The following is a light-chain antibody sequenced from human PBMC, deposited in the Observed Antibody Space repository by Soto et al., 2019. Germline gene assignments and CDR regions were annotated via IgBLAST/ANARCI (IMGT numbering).Light chain of an antibody. V-gene: IGKV3-20*01. CDR1: QSVSSSY. J-gene: IGKJ5*01. CDR2: GAS. CDR3: QQYGSSPPIT. Sequence: EIVLTQPTGTLSLSPGERATLSCRASQSVSSSYLTWYQQKPGQAPRLHIYGASSRATGIPDRFSGSGSGTDFTLTISRLDPEDFAVYYCQQYGSSPPITFGQGTRLEIK.